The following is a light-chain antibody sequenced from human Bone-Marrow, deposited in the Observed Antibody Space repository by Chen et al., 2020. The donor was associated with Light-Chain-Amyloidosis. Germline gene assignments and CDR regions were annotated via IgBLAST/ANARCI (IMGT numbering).Light chain of an antibody. CDR3: QQSSTSLT. Sequence: EILLTQSPGTLSFSPGERVTPSCRASQSISKNYVARYQHRRGQAPRLLLYGTSSRATGVPDRFSGSGSGTDFTLTISRLQPEDFAVFYCQQSSTSLTFGGGTKVEIK. CDR2: GTS. V-gene: IGKV3-20*01. J-gene: IGKJ4*01. CDR1: QSISKNY.